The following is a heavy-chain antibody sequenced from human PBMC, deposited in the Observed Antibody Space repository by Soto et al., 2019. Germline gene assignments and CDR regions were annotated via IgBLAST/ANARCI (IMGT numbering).Heavy chain of an antibody. V-gene: IGHV5-51*01. J-gene: IGHJ6*02. CDR1: GYSFTSYW. Sequence: PGESLKISCKGSGYSFTSYWIGWVRQMPGKGLEWMGIIYPGDSDTRYSPSFQGQVTISADKSISTAYLQWSSLKASDTAMYYCASLGSSPLIATWENKNYGTDVWGQGTTVTVSS. D-gene: IGHD1-26*01. CDR2: IYPGDSDT. CDR3: ASLGSSPLIATWENKNYGTDV.